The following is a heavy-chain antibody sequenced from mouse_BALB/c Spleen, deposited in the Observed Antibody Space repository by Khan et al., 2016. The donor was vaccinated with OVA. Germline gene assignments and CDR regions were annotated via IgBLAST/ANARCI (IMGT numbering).Heavy chain of an antibody. Sequence: EVELVESGPDLVKPSQSLSLTCTVTGYSITSGYNWHLIRQFPGNKLGRMGNIPYSGRTNYNPYLKSRVSLTRDTSKNQFFLQVNSVTSEDTATYYCGVGLPTDWGQRTLVTVAA. D-gene: IGHD1-3*01. J-gene: IGHJ3*01. CDR2: IPYSGRT. V-gene: IGHV3-1*02. CDR1: GYSITSGYN. CDR3: GVGLPTD.